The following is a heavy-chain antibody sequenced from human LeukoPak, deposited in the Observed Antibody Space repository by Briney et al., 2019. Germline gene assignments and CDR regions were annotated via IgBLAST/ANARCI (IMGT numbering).Heavy chain of an antibody. CDR3: ASRKSDYYGSGSPPYY. CDR1: GYSFTSYW. CDR2: IYPGDSDT. V-gene: IGHV5-51*01. D-gene: IGHD3-10*01. J-gene: IGHJ4*02. Sequence: GESLKISCKGSGYSFTSYWIGWVRQMPGKGLEWMGIIYPGDSDTRYSPSFQGQVTISADKSISTAYLQWISLKASDTAMYYCASRKSDYYGSGSPPYYWGQGTLVTVSS.